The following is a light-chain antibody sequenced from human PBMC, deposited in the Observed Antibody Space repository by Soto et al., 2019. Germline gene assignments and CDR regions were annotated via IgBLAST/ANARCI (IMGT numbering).Light chain of an antibody. J-gene: IGLJ1*01. CDR3: QSYDSSLSGYV. Sequence: QSVLTQPPSVSRAPGQRVTISCTGSSSNIGAGYDVHWYQQLPGTAPKLLIYGNSNRPSGVPDRFSGSKSGTSASLAITGXQAEDEADYYCQSYDSSLSGYVFGTGTKLTVL. CDR1: SSNIGAGYD. CDR2: GNS. V-gene: IGLV1-40*01.